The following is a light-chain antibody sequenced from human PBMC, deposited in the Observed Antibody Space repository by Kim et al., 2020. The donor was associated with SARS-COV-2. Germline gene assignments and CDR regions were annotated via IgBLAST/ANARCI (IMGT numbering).Light chain of an antibody. J-gene: IGKJ4*01. V-gene: IGKV1-9*01. Sequence: DIQLTQSPSFLSASVGDRVTITCRASQGVSSYLAWYQQKPGKAPKLLISAASSLQSGVPSRFGGSGSGTEFTLTIRSLQPVDFASYYCQQLHSYPRTFGGGTKVDIK. CDR1: QGVSSY. CDR3: QQLHSYPRT. CDR2: AAS.